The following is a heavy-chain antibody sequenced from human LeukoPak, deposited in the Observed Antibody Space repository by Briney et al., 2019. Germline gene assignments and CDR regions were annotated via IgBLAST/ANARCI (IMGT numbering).Heavy chain of an antibody. J-gene: IGHJ4*02. CDR2: ISAYNGNT. CDR3: ARDRDELRYFDWFSDY. D-gene: IGHD3-9*01. V-gene: IGHV1-18*01. Sequence: ASVKVSCKASGYTFTSYGISWVRQAPGQGLEWMGWISAYNGNTNYAQKLQGRVTMTTDTSTSTAYMELRSLRSDDTAVYYCARDRDELRYFDWFSDYWGQGTLVTVSS. CDR1: GYTFTSYG.